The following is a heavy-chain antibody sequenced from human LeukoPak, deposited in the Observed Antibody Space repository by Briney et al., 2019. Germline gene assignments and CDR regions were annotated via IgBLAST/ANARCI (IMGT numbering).Heavy chain of an antibody. V-gene: IGHV3-53*01. CDR2: IYSGGST. D-gene: IGHD2-2*01. Sequence: PGGSLRLSCAASGFTVSSNYMSWVRQAPGKGLEWVSVIYSGGSTYYADSVKGRFTISRDNSKNTLYLQMNSLRAEDTAAYYCARGVPAAMRYYYYYMDVWGKGTTVTVSS. CDR1: GFTVSSNY. J-gene: IGHJ6*03. CDR3: ARGVPAAMRYYYYYMDV.